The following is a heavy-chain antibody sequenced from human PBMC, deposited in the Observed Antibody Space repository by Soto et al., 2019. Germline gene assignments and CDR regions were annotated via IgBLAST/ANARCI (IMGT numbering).Heavy chain of an antibody. CDR1: NYLFGAFG. J-gene: IGHJ3*01. CDR2: ITPYNGNT. V-gene: IGHV1-18*01. Sequence: QVQLVQSGAEVKNPGASVKVSCQASNYLFGAFGISWVRQAPGQGLEWMGWITPYNGNTHYAEKFQDRVTMTADKSLTTAYMEVRRLTSDDTAVYFCARISARRNDFDVWGQGTVVTVSS. CDR3: ARISARRNDFDV.